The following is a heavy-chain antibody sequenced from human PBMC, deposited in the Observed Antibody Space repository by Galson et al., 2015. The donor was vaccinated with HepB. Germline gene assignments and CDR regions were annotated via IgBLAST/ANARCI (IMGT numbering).Heavy chain of an antibody. V-gene: IGHV3-53*01. D-gene: IGHD6-13*01. J-gene: IGHJ1*01. CDR1: GFTVSSNY. Sequence: SLRLSCAASGFTVSSNYMSWVRQAPGKGLEWVSVIYSGGSTYYADSVKGRFTISRDNSKNTLYLQMNSLRAEDTAVYYCARETYSQRWGYFQHWGQGTLVTVSS. CDR2: IYSGGST. CDR3: ARETYSQRWGYFQH.